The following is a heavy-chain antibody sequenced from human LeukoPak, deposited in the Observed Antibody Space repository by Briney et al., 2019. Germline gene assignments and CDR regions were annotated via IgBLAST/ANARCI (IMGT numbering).Heavy chain of an antibody. Sequence: SETLSLTWVGSGGAFTTYYWTCRRQPPGKGLECVGQISHGGGTNYNPSLKSRVTISIDTSKNQFSLRLTSVTAADTAVYYCARGGMLRGVKIWAHGFDPWGQGVLVTVCS. CDR1: GGAFTTYY. CDR3: ARGGMLRGVKIWAHGFDP. J-gene: IGHJ5*02. V-gene: IGHV4-34*01. CDR2: ISHGGGT. D-gene: IGHD3-10*01.